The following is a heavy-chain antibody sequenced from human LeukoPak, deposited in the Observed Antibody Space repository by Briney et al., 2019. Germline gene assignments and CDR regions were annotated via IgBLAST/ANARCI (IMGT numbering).Heavy chain of an antibody. J-gene: IGHJ5*02. CDR1: GGSFSNYY. V-gene: IGHV4-34*01. CDR3: ARGLTPSSYNWFDP. CDR2: INHSGST. Sequence: PSETLSLTCAVYGGSFSNYYWSWIRQPPGKGLEWIGEINHSGSTNYNPSLKGRVTISVDTSKNQFSLKLSSVTAADTAVYYCARGLTPSSYNWFDPWGQGTLVTVSS. D-gene: IGHD2-15*01.